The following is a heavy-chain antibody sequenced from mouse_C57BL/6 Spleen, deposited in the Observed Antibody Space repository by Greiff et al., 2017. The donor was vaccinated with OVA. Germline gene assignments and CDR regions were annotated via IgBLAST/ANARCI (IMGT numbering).Heavy chain of an antibody. CDR2: IYPGNSDT. J-gene: IGHJ3*01. Sequence: VQLQQSGTVLARPGASVKMSCKTSGYTFTSYWMHWVKQRPGQGLEWIGAIYPGNSDTSYNQKFKGKAKLTAVTSASTAYMELSSLTNEDSAVYYCSLYYDYDGFAYWGQGTLVTVSA. V-gene: IGHV1-5*01. D-gene: IGHD2-4*01. CDR1: GYTFTSYW. CDR3: SLYYDYDGFAY.